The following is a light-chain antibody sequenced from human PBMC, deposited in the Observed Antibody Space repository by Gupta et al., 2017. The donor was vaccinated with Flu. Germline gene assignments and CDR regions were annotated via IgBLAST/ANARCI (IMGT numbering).Light chain of an antibody. V-gene: IGKV2-28*01. Sequence: GSTIHSLLNRSVCIYFNWFLQKPGQSPKLLIYAAFNRPRGVPYRFSGRGSGTDFTLTISRVEAEDVGVYFCMQSLHTPFTFGPGTKVDIK. CDR2: AAF. J-gene: IGKJ3*01. CDR1: HSLLNRSVCIY. CDR3: MQSLHTPFT.